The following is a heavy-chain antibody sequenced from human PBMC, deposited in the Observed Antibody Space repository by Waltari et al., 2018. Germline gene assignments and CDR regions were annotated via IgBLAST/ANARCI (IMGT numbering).Heavy chain of an antibody. Sequence: QVQLQQWGAGLLKPSETLSLTCAVYGGSFSGYYWSWIRQPPGKGLEWIGEINHSGSTNYNPSLKSRVTISVDTSKNQFSLKLSSVTAADTAVYYCAVYEFDDSSGYIDYWGQGTLVTVSS. V-gene: IGHV4-34*01. CDR3: AVYEFDDSSGYIDY. CDR2: INHSGST. D-gene: IGHD3-22*01. J-gene: IGHJ4*02. CDR1: GGSFSGYY.